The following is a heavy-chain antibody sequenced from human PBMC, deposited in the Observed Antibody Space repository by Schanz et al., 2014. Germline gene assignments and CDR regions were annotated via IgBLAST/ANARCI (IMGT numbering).Heavy chain of an antibody. D-gene: IGHD3-22*01. V-gene: IGHV3-66*01. CDR1: GFTVSSNY. Sequence: EVQLVESGGGLVQPGGSLRLSCAASGFTVSSNYMSWVRQAPGKGLEWVSVIYGGGITYYADSVKGRFTISRDSSRNTLYLQMNSLRAEDTAVYYCAKEDRNHNSDYVYWGQGTLVTVSS. CDR3: AKEDRNHNSDYVY. J-gene: IGHJ4*02. CDR2: IYGGGIT.